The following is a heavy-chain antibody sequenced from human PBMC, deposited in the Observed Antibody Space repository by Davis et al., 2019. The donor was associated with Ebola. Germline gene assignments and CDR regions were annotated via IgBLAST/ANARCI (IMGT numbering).Heavy chain of an antibody. Sequence: GESLKISCAASGFTFSSYGMHWVRQAPGKGLEWVAVISYDGSNKYYADSVKGRFTISRDNSKNTLYLQMNSLRAEDTAVYYCAILPSGTYYYDSSGYELEAFDIWGQGTMVTVSS. CDR2: ISYDGSNK. V-gene: IGHV3-30*03. J-gene: IGHJ3*02. D-gene: IGHD3-22*01. CDR3: AILPSGTYYYDSSGYELEAFDI. CDR1: GFTFSSYG.